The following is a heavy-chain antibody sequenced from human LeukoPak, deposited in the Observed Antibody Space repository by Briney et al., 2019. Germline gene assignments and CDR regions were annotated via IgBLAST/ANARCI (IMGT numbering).Heavy chain of an antibody. J-gene: IGHJ4*02. CDR2: ISSSGSTI. CDR3: ASTPEGYYDSSGYYPY. CDR1: GFTFSDYY. D-gene: IGHD3-22*01. V-gene: IGHV3-11*01. Sequence: TGGSLRLSCAASGFTFSDYYMSWIRQAPGKGLEWVSYISSSGSTIYYADSVKGRFTISRDNAKNSLYLQMNSLRAEDTAVYYCASTPEGYYDSSGYYPYWGQGTLVTVSS.